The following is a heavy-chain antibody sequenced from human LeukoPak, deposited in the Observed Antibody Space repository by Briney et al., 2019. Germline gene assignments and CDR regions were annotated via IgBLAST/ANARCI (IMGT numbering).Heavy chain of an antibody. CDR2: INPNSGGT. V-gene: IGHV1-2*02. Sequence: ASVKVSCKASGYTFTSYGITWVRQAPGQGLEWMGWINPNSGGTNYAQKFQGRVTMTRDTSISTAYMELSRLRSDDTAVYYCARGIMITFGGVIVIPNFDYWGQGTLVTVSS. CDR1: GYTFTSYG. CDR3: ARGIMITFGGVIVIPNFDY. J-gene: IGHJ4*02. D-gene: IGHD3-16*02.